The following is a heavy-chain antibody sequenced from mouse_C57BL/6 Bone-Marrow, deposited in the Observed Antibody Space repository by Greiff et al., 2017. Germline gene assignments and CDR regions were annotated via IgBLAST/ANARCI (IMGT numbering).Heavy chain of an antibody. CDR1: GFTFTDYY. J-gene: IGHJ4*01. CDR3: AMRNLVYYYAMDD. CDR2: IRNKANGYPK. D-gene: IGHD2-1*01. Sequence: DVKLVESGGGLVQPGGSLSLSCAASGFTFTDYYMSWVRQPPGKALEWLGFIRNKANGYPKDHSASVKGRFTISRDNSQRILYLQMNALIADVSATYYCAMRNLVYYYAMDDWGQGTSVTGAS. V-gene: IGHV7-3*01.